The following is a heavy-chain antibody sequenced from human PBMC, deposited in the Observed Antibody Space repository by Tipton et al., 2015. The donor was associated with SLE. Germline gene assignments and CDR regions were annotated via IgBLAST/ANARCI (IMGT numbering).Heavy chain of an antibody. Sequence: SLRLSCAASGFTFDDYAMHWVRQAPGKGLEWVSSIGWNSAFIRYADSVKGRFTISRDNSQNTLHLQMHSLRAEDTAVYYCAKLMRFGLPYDGFDMWGQGTVVTVSS. D-gene: IGHD3-10*01. CDR3: AKLMRFGLPYDGFDM. CDR2: IGWNSAFI. J-gene: IGHJ3*02. V-gene: IGHV3-9*01. CDR1: GFTFDDYA.